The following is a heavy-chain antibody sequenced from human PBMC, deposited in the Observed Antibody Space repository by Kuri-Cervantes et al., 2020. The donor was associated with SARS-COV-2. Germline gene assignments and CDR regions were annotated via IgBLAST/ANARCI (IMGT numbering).Heavy chain of an antibody. CDR3: ARLGPWYSSEIDY. Sequence: GSLRLSCAASGFTFSDYYMSWIRQPPGKGLEWIGYIYDSGSTNYNPSLKSRVTISVDTSSKQFSLKLNSVTAADTAVYYCARLGPWYSSEIDYWGQGTLVTVSS. CDR2: IYDSGST. J-gene: IGHJ4*02. CDR1: GFTFSDYY. V-gene: IGHV4-59*01. D-gene: IGHD6-19*01.